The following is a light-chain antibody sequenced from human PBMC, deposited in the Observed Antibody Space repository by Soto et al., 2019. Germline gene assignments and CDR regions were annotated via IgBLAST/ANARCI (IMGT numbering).Light chain of an antibody. J-gene: IGKJ4*01. V-gene: IGKV1-39*01. CDR2: TAS. CDR1: QTISSY. Sequence: DIQMTQSPSSLSASVGDRVTITCRASQTISSYLNWYQQKPGKAPKLLIHTASSLQSGVPLRFSGHGSETDFTLTISRLQPEDFETYYCQQSYSTPQTFGGGTKVEIK. CDR3: QQSYSTPQT.